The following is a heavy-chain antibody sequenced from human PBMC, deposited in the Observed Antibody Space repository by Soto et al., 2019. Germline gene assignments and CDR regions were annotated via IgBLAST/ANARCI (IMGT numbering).Heavy chain of an antibody. CDR1: GGSFSGYY. Sequence: SETLSLTCAVYGGSFSGYYWSWIRQPPGKGLEWIGEINHSGSTNYNPSLKSRVTISVDTSKNQFSLKLSSVTAADTAVYYCARDYSGYYDFWSGYYGGYYYYYYGMDVWGQGTTVTVSS. D-gene: IGHD3-3*01. V-gene: IGHV4-34*01. CDR3: ARDYSGYYDFWSGYYGGYYYYYYGMDV. CDR2: INHSGST. J-gene: IGHJ6*02.